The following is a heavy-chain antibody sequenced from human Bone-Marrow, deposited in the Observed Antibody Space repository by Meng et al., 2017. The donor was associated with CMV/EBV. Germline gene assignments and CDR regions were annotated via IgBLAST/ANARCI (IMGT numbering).Heavy chain of an antibody. D-gene: IGHD2-2*01. CDR3: VRVKGVVPAARMDV. Sequence: GGSLRLSCAASGFTFSSYSMNWVRQAPGKGLEWVSSISSSSSYIYYADSVKGRFTISRDNAKNSLYLQMNSLRAEDTAVYYCVRVKGVVPAARMDVWGQGTTVTVSS. V-gene: IGHV3-21*01. CDR1: GFTFSSYS. J-gene: IGHJ6*02. CDR2: ISSSSSYI.